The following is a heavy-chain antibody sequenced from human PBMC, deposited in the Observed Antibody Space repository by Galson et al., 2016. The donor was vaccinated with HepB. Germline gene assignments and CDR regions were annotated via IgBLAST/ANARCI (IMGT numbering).Heavy chain of an antibody. Sequence: SLRLSCATSGFTFSSYGMHWVRQAPGKGLEWVAVIWYDGSNKYYADSVKGRFTISRDNYKKTLYLQMNSLRAEDTAVYYCVRELYGDFVPYYFEYWGQGTLVTVSS. CDR1: GFTFSSYG. CDR2: IWYDGSNK. D-gene: IGHD4-17*01. J-gene: IGHJ4*02. V-gene: IGHV3-33*01. CDR3: VRELYGDFVPYYFEY.